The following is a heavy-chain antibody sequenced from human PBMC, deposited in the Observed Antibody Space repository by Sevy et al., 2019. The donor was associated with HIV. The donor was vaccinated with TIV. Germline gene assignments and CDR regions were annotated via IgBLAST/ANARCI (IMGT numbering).Heavy chain of an antibody. Sequence: GGSLRLSCAASGFTFSSYAMHWVRQAPVKGLEWVAVISYDGSNKYYADSVKGRFTISRDNSKNSPYLQMNSLRAEDTAVYYCARDQYYDSSGSPYFDYWGQGTLVTVSS. CDR2: ISYDGSNK. CDR3: ARDQYYDSSGSPYFDY. J-gene: IGHJ4*02. D-gene: IGHD3-22*01. CDR1: GFTFSSYA. V-gene: IGHV3-30-3*01.